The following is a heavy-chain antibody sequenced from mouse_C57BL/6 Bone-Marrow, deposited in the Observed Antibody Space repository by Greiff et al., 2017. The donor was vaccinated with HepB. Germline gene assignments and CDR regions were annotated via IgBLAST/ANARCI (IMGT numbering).Heavy chain of an antibody. Sequence: QVQLQQSGAELVKPGASVKLSCKASGYTFTSYWMQWVKQRPGQGLEWIGEIDPSDSYTNYNQKFKGKATLTVDTSSSTAYMQLSSRTSEDSAVYYCAREGNYLDYWGQGTTLTVSS. CDR2: IDPSDSYT. CDR3: AREGNYLDY. J-gene: IGHJ2*01. CDR1: GYTFTSYW. V-gene: IGHV1-50*01.